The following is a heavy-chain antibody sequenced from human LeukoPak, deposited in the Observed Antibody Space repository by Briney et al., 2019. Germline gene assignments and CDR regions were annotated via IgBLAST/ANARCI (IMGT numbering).Heavy chain of an antibody. J-gene: IGHJ4*02. V-gene: IGHV3-7*03. D-gene: IGHD1-26*01. Sequence: GGSLRLSCAASGFIFSNNWMSWVRQAPGKGLEWVANIKGDGSETYYVDSVKGRFTISRDNSKNTLYLQMNSLRAEDTAVYYCAKDNAGGSIDYWGQGTLVTVSS. CDR2: IKGDGSET. CDR3: AKDNAGGSIDY. CDR1: GFIFSNNW.